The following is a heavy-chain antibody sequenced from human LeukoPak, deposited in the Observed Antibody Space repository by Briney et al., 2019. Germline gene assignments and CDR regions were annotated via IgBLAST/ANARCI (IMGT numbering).Heavy chain of an antibody. D-gene: IGHD3-16*01. CDR1: GFTFSSHA. CDR3: AKLGISDGIDY. CDR2: ITGSGGST. V-gene: IGHV3-23*01. Sequence: GGSLRLSCTASGFTFSSHAMTWVSQAPGKWMEWDSSITGSGGSTFYAASVKGRFTISRDNTKNTLYLQMNNLRAEDTAVYYCAKLGISDGIDYWGQGTLVTVSS. J-gene: IGHJ4*02.